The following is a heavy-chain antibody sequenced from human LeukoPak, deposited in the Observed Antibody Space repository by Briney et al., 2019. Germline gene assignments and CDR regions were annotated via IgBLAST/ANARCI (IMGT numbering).Heavy chain of an antibody. D-gene: IGHD4-17*01. J-gene: IGHJ4*02. Sequence: GGSLRLXCAASGFTCSSYAMSWVRQAPGKGLEWVSAISDSGGSTYYADSVKGRFTISRDNSKNTLYLQMNSLRAEDTAVYYCAKRTTATTSPLGYWGQGTLVIVSS. V-gene: IGHV3-23*01. CDR3: AKRTTATTSPLGY. CDR1: GFTCSSYA. CDR2: ISDSGGST.